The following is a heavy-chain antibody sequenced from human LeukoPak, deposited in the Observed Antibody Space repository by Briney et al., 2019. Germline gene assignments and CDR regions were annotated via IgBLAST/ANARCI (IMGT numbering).Heavy chain of an antibody. D-gene: IGHD4-23*01. CDR1: GFTFSNYA. V-gene: IGHV3-30*18. CDR2: ISYDGSNK. Sequence: GGSLRLSCAASGFTFSNYAMTWVRQAPGKGLEWVAVISYDGSNKYYADSVKGRFTIPRDNSKDTLYLQMNSLRAEDTAVYYCAKDNPRGGGFDYWGQGTLVTVSS. J-gene: IGHJ4*02. CDR3: AKDNPRGGGFDY.